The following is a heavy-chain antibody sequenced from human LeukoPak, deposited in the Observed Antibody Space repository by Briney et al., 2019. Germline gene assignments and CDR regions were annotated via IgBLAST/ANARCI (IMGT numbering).Heavy chain of an antibody. V-gene: IGHV1-69*05. D-gene: IGHD6-13*01. CDR2: IIPIFGTA. CDR1: GGTFSSYA. CDR3: ARDTSSWSVDY. Sequence: GASVNVSCKASGGTFSSYAISWVRQAPGQGLEWMGGIIPIFGTANYAQKFQGRVTITTDESTSTAYMELSSLRSEDTAVYYCARDTSSWSVDYWGQGTLVTVSS. J-gene: IGHJ4*02.